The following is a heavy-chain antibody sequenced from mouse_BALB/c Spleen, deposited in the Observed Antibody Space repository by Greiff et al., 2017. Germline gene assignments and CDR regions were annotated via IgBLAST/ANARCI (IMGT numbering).Heavy chain of an antibody. Sequence: VKLMESGAELAKPGASVKMSCKASGYTFTSYWMHWVKQRPGQGLEWIGYINPSTGYTEYNQKFKDKATLTADKSSSTAYMQLSSLTSEDSAVYYCARDGNYLAWFAYWGQGTLVTVSA. D-gene: IGHD2-1*01. V-gene: IGHV1-7*01. CDR2: INPSTGYT. CDR1: GYTFTSYW. J-gene: IGHJ3*01. CDR3: ARDGNYLAWFAY.